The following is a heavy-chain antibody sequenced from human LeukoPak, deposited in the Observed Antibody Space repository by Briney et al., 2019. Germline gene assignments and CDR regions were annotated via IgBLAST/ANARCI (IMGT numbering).Heavy chain of an antibody. CDR3: ARVNWYFDL. J-gene: IGHJ2*01. CDR1: GGSFSGYY. CDR2: INHSGST. V-gene: IGHV4-34*01. Sequence: PSETLSLTCAVYGGSFSGYYWSWIRQPPGKGLEWIGEINHSGSTNYNPSLKSRVTISVDTPKNQFSLKLSSVTAADTAVYYCARVNWYFDLWGRGTLVTVSS.